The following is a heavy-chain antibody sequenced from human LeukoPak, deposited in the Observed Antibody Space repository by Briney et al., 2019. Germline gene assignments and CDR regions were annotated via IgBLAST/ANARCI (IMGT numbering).Heavy chain of an antibody. CDR3: AREEVHPSSVGGFNWFDP. CDR2: INHSGNT. D-gene: IGHD1-1*01. J-gene: IGHJ5*02. CDR1: GFTFSKYG. Sequence: LRLSCAASGFTFSKYGIHWVRQAPGKGLEWIGEINHSGNTNYNPSLKSRVTISVDTSKNQFSLKLSSVTAADTAVYYCAREEVHPSSVGGFNWFDPWGQGTLVTVSS. V-gene: IGHV4-34*01.